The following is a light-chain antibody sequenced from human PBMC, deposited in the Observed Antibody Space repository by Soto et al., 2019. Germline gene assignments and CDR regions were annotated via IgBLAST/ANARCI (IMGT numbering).Light chain of an antibody. Sequence: EVVLTQSPGTLSLSPGEVATLSCRASQSIPTNFLAWYQQRPGQAPILLIYDASRRATGIPDRFSGSVSGTDFTLTISRLEPEDFAVYYCQQYDSSWTFGQGTKVEIK. CDR3: QQYDSSWT. V-gene: IGKV3-20*01. J-gene: IGKJ1*01. CDR2: DAS. CDR1: QSIPTNF.